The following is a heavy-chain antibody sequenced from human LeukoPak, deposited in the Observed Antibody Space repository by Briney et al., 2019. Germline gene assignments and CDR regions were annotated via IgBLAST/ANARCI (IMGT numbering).Heavy chain of an antibody. CDR1: EFTFSSYW. Sequence: GGSLRRSCAASEFTFSSYWMSFVRQAPGKGLEWVANIKQDGSEKYYVDSVKGRFTISRDNAKNSLYLQMNSLRAEDTAVYYCARERTTIFGVVIHYYYYYYMDVWGKGTTVTVSS. D-gene: IGHD3-3*01. V-gene: IGHV3-7*01. CDR3: ARERTTIFGVVIHYYYYYYMDV. J-gene: IGHJ6*03. CDR2: IKQDGSEK.